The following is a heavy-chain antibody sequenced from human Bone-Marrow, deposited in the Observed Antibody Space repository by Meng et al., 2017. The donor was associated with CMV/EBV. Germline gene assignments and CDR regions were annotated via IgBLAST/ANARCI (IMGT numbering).Heavy chain of an antibody. J-gene: IGHJ5*02. D-gene: IGHD3-22*01. CDR2: IYYSGST. Sequence: SETLSLTCTVSGGSISSSSYYWGWIRQPPGNGLEWIGSIYYSGSTYYNPPLKSRVTIPVDTSKNQFSLKLSSVTAADTAVYYWARHALGIVTLGWFDPWGQGTLVTVSS. CDR3: ARHALGIVTLGWFDP. V-gene: IGHV4-39*01. CDR1: GGSISSSSYY.